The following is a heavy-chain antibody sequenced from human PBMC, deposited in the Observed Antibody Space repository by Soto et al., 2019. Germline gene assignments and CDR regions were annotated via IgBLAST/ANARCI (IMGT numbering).Heavy chain of an antibody. J-gene: IGHJ6*02. D-gene: IGHD2-2*01. CDR3: AREDIVLVPAANGSSYYYYYGMDV. Sequence: PGGSLRLSCAASGFTVSSNYMSWVRQAPGKGLEWVSVIYSGGSTYYADSVKGRFTISRDNSKNTLYLQMNSLRAEDTAVYYCAREDIVLVPAANGSSYYYYYGMDVWGQGTTVTVSS. CDR2: IYSGGST. CDR1: GFTVSSNY. V-gene: IGHV3-66*01.